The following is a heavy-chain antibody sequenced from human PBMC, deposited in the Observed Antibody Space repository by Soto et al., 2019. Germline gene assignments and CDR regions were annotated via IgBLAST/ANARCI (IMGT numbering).Heavy chain of an antibody. D-gene: IGHD6-6*01. CDR1: GGSISSYY. J-gene: IGHJ3*02. CDR2: IYYSGST. Sequence: SETLSLTCTVSGGSISSYYWSWIRQPPGKGLEWIGYIYYSGSTNYNPSLKSRVTISVDTSKNQFSLKLSSVTATHTAVYYCSRASDQSHAFDIWGQGTMVTVSS. V-gene: IGHV4-59*01. CDR3: SRASDQSHAFDI.